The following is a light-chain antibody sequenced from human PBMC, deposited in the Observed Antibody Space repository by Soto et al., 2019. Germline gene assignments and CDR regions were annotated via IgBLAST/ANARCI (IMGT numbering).Light chain of an antibody. V-gene: IGKV3-15*01. CDR1: QSVSSN. Sequence: EIVLTLSLATLSLSPGERATLSCRASQSVSSNLAWYQQKPGQAPRLLIYGASTRATGIPARFSGSGSGTDFTLTISSLQPEDFATYYCQQSYSTPITFGQGTRLEIK. CDR2: GAS. CDR3: QQSYSTPIT. J-gene: IGKJ5*01.